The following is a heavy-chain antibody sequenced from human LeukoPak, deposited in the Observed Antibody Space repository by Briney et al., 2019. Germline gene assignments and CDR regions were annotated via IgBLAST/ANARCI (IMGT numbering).Heavy chain of an antibody. J-gene: IGHJ4*02. V-gene: IGHV3-48*02. CDR3: VRDPDALDY. Sequence: PGGSLRLSCAASGFTFSGYSMNWVRQAPGKGLEWVAYIRSSGYPIHYADSVKGRFTISRDNARSSVYLQMNSLREEETAVYYCVRDPDALDYWGQGTLVTVSS. CDR1: GFTFSGYS. CDR2: IRSSGYPI.